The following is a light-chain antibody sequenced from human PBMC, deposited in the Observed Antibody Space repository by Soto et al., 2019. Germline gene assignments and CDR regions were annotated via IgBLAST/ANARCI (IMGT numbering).Light chain of an antibody. J-gene: IGLJ1*01. CDR1: SSDLGAYNY. V-gene: IGLV2-14*01. CDR2: EVS. Sequence: QSALTQPASVSGSPGQSITISCTGTSSDLGAYNYVSWYQQHPGKAPKLIISEVSDRPSGVSNRFSGSKSGTTASLTISGLQAEDEADYFCSSYTSSSTPYVFGTGTKVTVL. CDR3: SSYTSSSTPYV.